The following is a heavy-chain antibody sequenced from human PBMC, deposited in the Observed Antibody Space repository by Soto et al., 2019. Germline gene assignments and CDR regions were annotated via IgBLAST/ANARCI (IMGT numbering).Heavy chain of an antibody. D-gene: IGHD3-10*01. CDR1: GGSISSYY. CDR3: ARLAPRGDGGGYYYYYGMDV. J-gene: IGHJ6*02. CDR2: IYYSGST. V-gene: IGHV4-59*01. Sequence: KTSETLSLTCTVSGGSISSYYWSWIRQPPGKGLEWIGYIYYSGSTNYNPSLKSRVTISVDTSKNQFSLKLSSVTAADTAVYYCARLAPRGDGGGYYYYYGMDVWGQGTTVTVSS.